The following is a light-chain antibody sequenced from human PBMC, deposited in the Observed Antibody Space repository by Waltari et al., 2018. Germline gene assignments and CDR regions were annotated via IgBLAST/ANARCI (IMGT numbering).Light chain of an antibody. J-gene: IGKJ1*01. CDR1: QSVSSSY. CDR2: GAS. Sequence: EIVLTQSPGTLSLSPGERATLSCRASQSVSSSYLAWYQQKPGQAPRLLIYGASSRATGIPDRFSGSGSGTDFTLTISRLEPEDFAVYYCQQLPGTFGQGTKVEIK. V-gene: IGKV3-20*01. CDR3: QQLPGT.